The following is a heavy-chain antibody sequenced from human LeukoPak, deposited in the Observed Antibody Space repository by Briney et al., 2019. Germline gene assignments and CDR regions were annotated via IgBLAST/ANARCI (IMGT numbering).Heavy chain of an antibody. Sequence: SETLSLTCTVSADSISPYYWHWIRQPPGKGLEWIGYINYSGTTDYNPSLKGRVTISVDTSKKQLFLRLRSMTAADTAVYYCAREYSSFEYWGQGTLVTVSS. CDR2: INYSGTT. CDR3: AREYSSFEY. J-gene: IGHJ4*02. CDR1: ADSISPYY. V-gene: IGHV4-59*01. D-gene: IGHD6-13*01.